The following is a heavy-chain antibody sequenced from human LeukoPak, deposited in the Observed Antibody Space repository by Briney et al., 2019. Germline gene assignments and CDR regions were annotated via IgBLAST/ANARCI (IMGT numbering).Heavy chain of an antibody. D-gene: IGHD1-26*01. CDR3: ARVFSGSYYEAPDY. J-gene: IGHJ4*02. V-gene: IGHV3-33*01. CDR2: IWYDGSNK. Sequence: GRSLRLSCAASGFTLSRYGMHWVRQAPGKGLEGVAVIWYDGSNKYYADSVKGRFTISRDNSNNPLYLQMNSLRAEDTAVYYCARVFSGSYYEAPDYWGQGALVTVSS. CDR1: GFTLSRYG.